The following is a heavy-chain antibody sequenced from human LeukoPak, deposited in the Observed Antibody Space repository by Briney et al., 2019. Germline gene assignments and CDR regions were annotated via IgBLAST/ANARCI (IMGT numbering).Heavy chain of an antibody. D-gene: IGHD1-26*01. J-gene: IGHJ4*02. V-gene: IGHV3-66*04. Sequence: GGSLRLSCAASEFTVSNNYMSWVRQAPGKGLEWVSVLYSGGRAYYTDSVNGRFTISRDNSKNTLYLQMNSLRAEDTAIYYCAGHTELGYWGQGTLVTVSS. CDR3: AGHTELGY. CDR2: LYSGGRA. CDR1: EFTVSNNY.